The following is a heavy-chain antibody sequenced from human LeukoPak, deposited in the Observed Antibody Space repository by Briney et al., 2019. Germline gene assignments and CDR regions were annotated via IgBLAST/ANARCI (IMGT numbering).Heavy chain of an antibody. Sequence: GASVTVSCKASGYTFTSYYMHWVRQAPGQGLEWMGWINPNSGGTNYAQKFQGRVTMTRDTSISTAYMELSRLRSDDTAVYYCASTRIAAAGIMDVWGQGTTVTVSS. J-gene: IGHJ6*02. V-gene: IGHV1-2*02. D-gene: IGHD6-13*01. CDR1: GYTFTSYY. CDR2: INPNSGGT. CDR3: ASTRIAAAGIMDV.